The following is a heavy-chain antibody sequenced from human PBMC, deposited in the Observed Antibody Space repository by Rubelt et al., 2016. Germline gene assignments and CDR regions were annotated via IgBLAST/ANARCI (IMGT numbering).Heavy chain of an antibody. V-gene: IGHV4-39*07. CDR2: MYYSGDT. CDR3: ARGMESTLFYFDS. J-gene: IGHJ4*02. CDR1: DASIRSNSYY. D-gene: IGHD3-3*01. Sequence: QLQLQESGPGLVKPSETLSLACTVSDASIRSNSYYWGWIRQPPGKGLEYIGSMYYSGDTYYNPSLKSRVTMSLEPSNHQFSLKLTSVTAADTAVYYCARGMESTLFYFDSWGQGTLVTVSS.